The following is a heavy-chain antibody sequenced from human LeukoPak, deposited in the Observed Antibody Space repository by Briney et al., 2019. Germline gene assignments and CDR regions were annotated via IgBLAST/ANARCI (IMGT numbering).Heavy chain of an antibody. D-gene: IGHD1-26*01. Sequence: SSETLSLTCTASGGSISSYYWSWIRQPPGKGLEWIGYIYYSGSTNYNPSLKSRVTISVDTSKNQFSLKLSSVTAADTAVYYCARVVVGAKEGLDYWGQGTLVTVSS. J-gene: IGHJ4*02. V-gene: IGHV4-59*12. CDR3: ARVVVGAKEGLDY. CDR2: IYYSGST. CDR1: GGSISSYY.